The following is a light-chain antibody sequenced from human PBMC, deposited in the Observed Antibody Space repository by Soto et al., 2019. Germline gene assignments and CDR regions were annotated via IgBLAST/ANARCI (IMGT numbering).Light chain of an antibody. J-gene: IGKJ3*01. V-gene: IGKV3-15*01. CDR1: QSVNSN. CDR2: DAS. Sequence: EVVMTQSPATLSVSPGERATLSCRASQSVNSNVAWDQQKPGQAPRLLIYDASTRATGIPATFSGSGSGTDFTLTISSLKSEDFAGYYCQQDNHWLFTFGPGTKVYIK. CDR3: QQDNHWLFT.